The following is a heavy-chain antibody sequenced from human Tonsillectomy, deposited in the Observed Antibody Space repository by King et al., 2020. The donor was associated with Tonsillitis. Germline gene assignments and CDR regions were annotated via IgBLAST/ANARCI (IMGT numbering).Heavy chain of an antibody. CDR1: GFIFSTYW. Sequence: VQLVESGGDLVQPGGSLRLSCEGSGFIFSTYWMSWVRQAPGKGLEWVATISQDGSEKFYVDSVKGRFTISRDNAENSLYLRMNSLRVEDTAVYYCARDSPRRHDSWGLGTLVTVSS. CDR2: ISQDGSEK. J-gene: IGHJ5*01. V-gene: IGHV3-7*01. CDR3: ARDSPRRHDS.